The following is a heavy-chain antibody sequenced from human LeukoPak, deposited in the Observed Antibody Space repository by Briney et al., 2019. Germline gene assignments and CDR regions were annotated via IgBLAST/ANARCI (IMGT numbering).Heavy chain of an antibody. CDR2: IDWDDDK. V-gene: IGHV2-70*01. CDR3: ARISRDDILTGYPNDAFDI. CDR1: GFSLSTSGMC. Sequence: SGPALVKPTQTLTLTCTFSGFSLSTSGMCVSWIRQPPGKALEWLALIDWDDDKYYSTSLKTRLTISKDTSKNQVVLTMTNMDPVDTATYYCARISRDDILTGYPNDAFDIWGQGTMVTVSS. J-gene: IGHJ3*02. D-gene: IGHD3-9*01.